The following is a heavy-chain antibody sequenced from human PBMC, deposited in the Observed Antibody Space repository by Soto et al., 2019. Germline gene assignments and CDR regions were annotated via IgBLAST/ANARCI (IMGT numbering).Heavy chain of an antibody. J-gene: IGHJ5*02. CDR3: ARDRDGGSSFDP. CDR2: IWYDGSNK. D-gene: IGHD3-10*01. Sequence: PGGSLRLSCAASGFTFSSYGMHWVRQAPGKGLEWVAVIWYDGSNKYYADSVKGRFTISRDNSKNTLYLQMNSLRAEDTAVYYCARDRDGGSSFDPWGQGTLVTVSS. CDR1: GFTFSSYG. V-gene: IGHV3-33*01.